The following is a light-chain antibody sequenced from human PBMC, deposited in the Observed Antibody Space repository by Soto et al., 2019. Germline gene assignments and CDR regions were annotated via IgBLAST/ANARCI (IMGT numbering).Light chain of an antibody. CDR1: SGHSSYA. V-gene: IGLV4-69*01. J-gene: IGLJ2*01. Sequence: QPVLTQSPSASASLGASVKLTCTLSSGHSSYAIAWHQQQPEKGPRYLMQLSSDGSHSKGDGIPDRFSGSSSGAERYLTISSLQSEDEADYSCQTWDTGARVVFGGGTQLTVL. CDR2: LSSDGSH. CDR3: QTWDTGARVV.